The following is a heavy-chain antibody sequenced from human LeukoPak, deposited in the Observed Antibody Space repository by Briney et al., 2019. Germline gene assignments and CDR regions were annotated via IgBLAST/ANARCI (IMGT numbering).Heavy chain of an antibody. CDR2: INHSGST. Sequence: SETLSLTCAVYGGSFSGYYWSWIRQPPGKGLEWIGEINHSGSTNYNPSLKSRVTISVDTSKNQFSLKLSSVTAADTAVYYCARDFSSIPAGWFDPWGQGTLVTVSS. J-gene: IGHJ5*02. CDR3: ARDFSSIPAGWFDP. D-gene: IGHD2-21*01. CDR1: GGSFSGYY. V-gene: IGHV4-34*01.